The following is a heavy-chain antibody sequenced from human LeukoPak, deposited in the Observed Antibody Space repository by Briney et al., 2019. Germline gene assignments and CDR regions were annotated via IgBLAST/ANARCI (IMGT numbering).Heavy chain of an antibody. J-gene: IGHJ3*02. Sequence: GESLKISCKGSGYSFTSYWIGWVSQMPGKGLDWMGIIYPRDSDTRYSPSFQGHVTISADKSISTAYLQWSSLKASHTAMYYCARRPVRTAFDIWGQGTMVTVSS. CDR3: ARRPVRTAFDI. D-gene: IGHD3-10*01. CDR2: IYPRDSDT. CDR1: GYSFTSYW. V-gene: IGHV5-51*03.